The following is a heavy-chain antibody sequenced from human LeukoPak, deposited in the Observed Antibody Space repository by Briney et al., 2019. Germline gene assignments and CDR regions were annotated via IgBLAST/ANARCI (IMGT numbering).Heavy chain of an antibody. CDR3: ASHYGGNANYFDY. J-gene: IGHJ4*02. D-gene: IGHD4-23*01. Sequence: GESLKISCKGSGYSFTSYWIGWVRQMPGKSLEWMGIIYPGDSDTRYSPSFQGQVTISADKSISTSYLQWSSLKASDTAMYYCASHYGGNANYFDYWGQGTLVTVPS. V-gene: IGHV5-51*01. CDR2: IYPGDSDT. CDR1: GYSFTSYW.